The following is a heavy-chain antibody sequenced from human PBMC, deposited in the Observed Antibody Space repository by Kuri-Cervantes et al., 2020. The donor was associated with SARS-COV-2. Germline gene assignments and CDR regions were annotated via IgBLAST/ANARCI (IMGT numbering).Heavy chain of an antibody. J-gene: IGHJ4*02. CDR2: VNHNGGA. Sequence: SQTLSLTCAVYGGSLSGSFWSWIRQSPGKGLEWIGEVNHNGGANYNPSLRSRVTISVDTSKNQFSLKLSSVTAADTAVYYCARGGSSGTLYYWGQGTLVTVSS. CDR3: ARGGSSGTLYY. D-gene: IGHD3-22*01. V-gene: IGHV4-34*01. CDR1: GGSLSGSF.